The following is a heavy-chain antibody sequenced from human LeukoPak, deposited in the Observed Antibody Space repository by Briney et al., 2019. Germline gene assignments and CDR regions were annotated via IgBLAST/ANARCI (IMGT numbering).Heavy chain of an antibody. CDR1: GFTFSSYA. CDR2: ISYDGSNK. D-gene: IGHD6-6*01. J-gene: IGHJ4*02. Sequence: GGSLRLSCAASGFTFSSYAMHWVRQAPGKGLEWVAVISYDGSNKYYADSMKGRFTISRDNSKNTLYLQMNSLRAEDTAVYYCARDRARVFNFDYWGQGTLVTVSS. V-gene: IGHV3-30*01. CDR3: ARDRARVFNFDY.